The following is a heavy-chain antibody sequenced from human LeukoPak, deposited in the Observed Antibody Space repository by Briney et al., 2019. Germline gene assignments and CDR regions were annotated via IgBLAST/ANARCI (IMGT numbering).Heavy chain of an antibody. J-gene: IGHJ4*02. V-gene: IGHV1-18*01. Sequence: ASVKVSCKASGYTFTSSGISWVRQAPGQGLEWLGWISTHDVNTKYAQKLQGRVTLTTDTSTSTAYMELRSLRSDDTAVYYCATDLGYCSSTTCDTFDYWGQGTLITVSS. CDR1: GYTFTSSG. D-gene: IGHD2-2*01. CDR3: ATDLGYCSSTTCDTFDY. CDR2: ISTHDVNT.